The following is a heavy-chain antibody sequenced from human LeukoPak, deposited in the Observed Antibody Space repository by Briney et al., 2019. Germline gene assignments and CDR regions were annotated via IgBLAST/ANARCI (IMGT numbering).Heavy chain of an antibody. CDR2: ITSSGSSI. CDR3: ARGQHYFAH. J-gene: IGHJ4*02. CDR1: GFTFNTYW. Sequence: GGSLRLSCAASGFTFNTYWMSWVRQAPGKGLEWVSYITSSGSSINYADSVKGRFTVFRDNARNSLYLQMSSLRAEDTAVYYCARGQHYFAHWGQGTLVTVSS. V-gene: IGHV3-48*04. D-gene: IGHD2-2*01.